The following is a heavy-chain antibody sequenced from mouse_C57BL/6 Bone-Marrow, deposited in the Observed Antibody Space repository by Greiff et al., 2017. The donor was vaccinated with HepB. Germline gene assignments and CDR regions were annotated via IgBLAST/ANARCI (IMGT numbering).Heavy chain of an antibody. Sequence: EADGGLVQPKGSLKLSCAASGFTFNTYAMHWVRQAPGKGLEWVARIRSKSSNYATYYADSVKDRFTISRDDSQSMLYLQMNNLKTEDTAMYYCVRGGGYYDYDVAWFAYWGQGTLVTVSA. CDR1: GFTFNTYA. J-gene: IGHJ3*01. D-gene: IGHD2-4*01. CDR2: IRSKSSNYAT. V-gene: IGHV10-3*01. CDR3: VRGGGYYDYDVAWFAY.